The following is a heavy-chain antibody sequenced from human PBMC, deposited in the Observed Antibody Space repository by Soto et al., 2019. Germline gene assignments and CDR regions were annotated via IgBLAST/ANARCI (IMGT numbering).Heavy chain of an antibody. V-gene: IGHV3-9*01. CDR1: GFTFDDYA. Sequence: GWSLRLSCAASGFTFDDYAMHWVRQAPGKGLEWVSGISWNSVNIAYADSVKGRFTISRDNAKNSLYLQMNSLRAEDTALYYCAKDRGLTENHFDYWGQGTMVTVSS. CDR2: ISWNSVNI. CDR3: AKDRGLTENHFDY. D-gene: IGHD3-16*01. J-gene: IGHJ4*02.